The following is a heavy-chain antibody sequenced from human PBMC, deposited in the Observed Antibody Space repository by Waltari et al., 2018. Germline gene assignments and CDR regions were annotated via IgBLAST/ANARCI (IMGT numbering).Heavy chain of an antibody. Sequence: QVQLQESGPGLVKPSETLSLTCTVSGGSISSYYWSWIRQPPGKGLEWIGYIYYSGSTNYTPSLNIRVTISVDTSKNQFSLTLSSVTAADMAVYYCARVYDFWSGYYTAHAFDIWGQGTMVTVSS. V-gene: IGHV4-59*01. CDR3: ARVYDFWSGYYTAHAFDI. J-gene: IGHJ3*02. CDR2: IYYSGST. D-gene: IGHD3-3*01. CDR1: GGSISSYY.